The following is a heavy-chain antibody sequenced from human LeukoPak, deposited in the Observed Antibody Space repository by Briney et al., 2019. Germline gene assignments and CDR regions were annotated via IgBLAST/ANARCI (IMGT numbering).Heavy chain of an antibody. CDR3: ARDTGSYYFDY. CDR1: GGSISSYY. V-gene: IGHV4-59*01. D-gene: IGHD1-26*01. CDR2: IYYSGST. J-gene: IGHJ4*02. Sequence: PSETLSLTCTVSGGSISSYYWSWIRQPPGKGLEWIAYIYYSGSTNYNPSLKSRVTMSVDTSKNQFSLMLSSVTAADTAVYYCARDTGSYYFDYWGQGTLVTVSS.